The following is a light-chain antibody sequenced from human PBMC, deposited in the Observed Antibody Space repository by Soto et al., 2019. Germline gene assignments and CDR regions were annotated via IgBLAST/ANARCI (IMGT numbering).Light chain of an antibody. V-gene: IGKV3-20*01. Sequence: EIVLTQSPGTLSLSPGERATLSCRASKSVSSSCLAWYQQKPGQAPRLLIYGASSRATGIPDRFSGSGSGTVFTLTISRLEPEDFAVHYCQQYGSSPMYTFGQGTKLEIK. CDR3: QQYGSSPMYT. CDR1: KSVSSSC. J-gene: IGKJ2*01. CDR2: GAS.